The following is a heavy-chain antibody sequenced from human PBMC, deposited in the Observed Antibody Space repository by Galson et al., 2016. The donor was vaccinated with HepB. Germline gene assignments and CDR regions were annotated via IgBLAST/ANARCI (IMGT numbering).Heavy chain of an antibody. J-gene: IGHJ4*02. D-gene: IGHD1-1*01. CDR3: ARDPGTICHGINYHFDL. V-gene: IGHV3-7*01. CDR1: GFTFSRHW. Sequence: SLRLSCAVSGFTFSRHWMSWVRQAPGKGLEWVANVDLGDGAKYYVNSVAGRFTISRNNARNSLYLQMNSLRAEDTALYYCARDPGTICHGINYHFDLWGQGSLVTVSS. CDR2: VDLGDGAK.